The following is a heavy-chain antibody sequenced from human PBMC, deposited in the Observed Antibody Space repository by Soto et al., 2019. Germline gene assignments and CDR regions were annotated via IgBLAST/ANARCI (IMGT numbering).Heavy chain of an antibody. D-gene: IGHD4-17*01. Sequence: ASVKVSCKASGYTFTRNDINWVRQATGQGLEWMGWMNPNSGNTGYAQKFQGRVTMTRNTSISTAYMELSSLRSEDTAVYFCARGISLLGGDGYYYFCSMDVWG. CDR1: GYTFTRND. J-gene: IGHJ6*03. CDR2: MNPNSGNT. CDR3: ARGISLLGGDGYYYFCSMDV. V-gene: IGHV1-8*01.